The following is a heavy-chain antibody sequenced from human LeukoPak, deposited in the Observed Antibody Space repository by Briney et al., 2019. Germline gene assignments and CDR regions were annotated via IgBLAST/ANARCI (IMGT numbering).Heavy chain of an antibody. V-gene: IGHV1-24*01. D-gene: IGHD3-16*01. Sequence: ASVKVSCKVSGYTLTELSMHWVRQAPGKGLEWMGGFDPEDGETIYAQKFQGRVTMTEDTSTDTAYIELSSLRSEDTAVYYCATVPPWAYYYYMDVWGKGTTVTVSS. CDR2: FDPEDGET. J-gene: IGHJ6*03. CDR3: ATVPPWAYYYYMDV. CDR1: GYTLTELS.